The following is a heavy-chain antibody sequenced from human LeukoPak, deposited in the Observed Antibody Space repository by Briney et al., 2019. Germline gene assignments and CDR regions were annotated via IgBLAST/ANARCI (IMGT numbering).Heavy chain of an antibody. J-gene: IGHJ4*02. Sequence: GESLKISCKGSGYKFTDYWIGWVRQMPGKGLEWMGIIYPGDSDTRYSPSFQGQVTISADKSITTAYLQWSSLKASDTAMYYCARHVGLYQPFEYWGQGTLATVSS. D-gene: IGHD2-2*01. CDR1: GYKFTDYW. V-gene: IGHV5-51*01. CDR3: ARHVGLYQPFEY. CDR2: IYPGDSDT.